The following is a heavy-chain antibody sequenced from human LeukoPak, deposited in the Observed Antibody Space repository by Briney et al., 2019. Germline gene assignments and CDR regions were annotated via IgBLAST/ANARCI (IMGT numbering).Heavy chain of an antibody. J-gene: IGHJ5*01. CDR3: AKDLTYNDGRREFDS. CDR2: IFAGGGTK. D-gene: IGHD3-9*01. V-gene: IGHV3-23*01. Sequence: PGGSLRLSCAASGFTFSNFAMAWVRQTPGKGLEWVSGIFAGGGTKYYADSVRGRFTISRDNSRDTLYLQMNSLRADDTAVYFCAKDLTYNDGRREFDSWGQGTLVTVA. CDR1: GFTFSNFA.